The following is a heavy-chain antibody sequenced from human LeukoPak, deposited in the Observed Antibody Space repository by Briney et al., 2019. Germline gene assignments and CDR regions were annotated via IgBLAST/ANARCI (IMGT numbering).Heavy chain of an antibody. CDR1: GYTFTSYD. J-gene: IGHJ5*02. V-gene: IGHV1-8*01. CDR2: MNPNSGNT. Sequence: ASVKVSCKASGYTFTSYDINWVRQATGQGLEWMGWMNPNSGNTGYAQKFQGRVTMTRNTSISTAYMELSGLRSEDTAVYYCARAPIGGYCSSTSCPKNWFDPWGQGTLVTVSS. D-gene: IGHD2-2*01. CDR3: ARAPIGGYCSSTSCPKNWFDP.